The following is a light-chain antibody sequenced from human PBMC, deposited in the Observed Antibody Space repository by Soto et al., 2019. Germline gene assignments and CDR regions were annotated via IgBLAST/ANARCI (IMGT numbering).Light chain of an antibody. Sequence: DIQMTQSPSSLSASVGDRVTFTCRASQSISNYLNWYQQKPGKAPKLLIYAASTLQSGVPSRFSGRGSGKDFTLNISSLQPEDFANYYCHQNYSAPTWTLGQGTRVDIK. V-gene: IGKV1-39*01. CDR3: HQNYSAPTWT. CDR1: QSISNY. CDR2: AAS. J-gene: IGKJ1*01.